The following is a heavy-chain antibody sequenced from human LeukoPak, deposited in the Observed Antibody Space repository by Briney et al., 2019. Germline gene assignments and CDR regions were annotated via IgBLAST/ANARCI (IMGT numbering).Heavy chain of an antibody. CDR3: AKDAVMVRGVIKGYYYYYIDV. V-gene: IGHV3-30*02. CDR1: GFTFSSYG. CDR2: IRYDGSNK. J-gene: IGHJ6*03. D-gene: IGHD3-10*01. Sequence: GGSLRLSCAASGFTFSSYGMHWVRQAPGKGLEWMAFIRYDGSNKYYADSVKGRFTISRDNSKNTLYLQMNSLRAEDTAVYYCAKDAVMVRGVIKGYYYYYIDVWGKGTTVTISS.